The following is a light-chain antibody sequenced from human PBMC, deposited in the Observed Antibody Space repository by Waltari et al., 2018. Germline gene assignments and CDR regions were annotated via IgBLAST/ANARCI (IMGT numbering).Light chain of an antibody. V-gene: IGLV3-19*01. Sequence: SSELTQDPAVPVAVGQPVWITCPGDRLRAYYSNWYHQQPGQAPLLVMYGKNNRPSGIPDRFSGSYSGDTASLTITGAQAEDEGAYYCNSRDSSGHPFVFGTGTKLTVL. CDR2: GKN. CDR1: RLRAYY. J-gene: IGLJ1*01. CDR3: NSRDSSGHPFV.